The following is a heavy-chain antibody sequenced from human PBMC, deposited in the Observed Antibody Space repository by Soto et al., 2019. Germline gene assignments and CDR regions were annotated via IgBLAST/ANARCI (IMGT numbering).Heavy chain of an antibody. CDR3: ARGGVSTRTFDY. Sequence: PGDSLKISCQCSGYNFAGYLIAWVRQMPGKGLELMGIIYPSDSDTRYRPSFQGQVTISADKSISSAYLQWSSLRASDTAMYYCARGGVSTRTFDYWGQGTPVNVSS. V-gene: IGHV5-51*01. J-gene: IGHJ4*02. CDR1: GYNFAGYL. CDR2: IYPSDSDT. D-gene: IGHD3-3*01.